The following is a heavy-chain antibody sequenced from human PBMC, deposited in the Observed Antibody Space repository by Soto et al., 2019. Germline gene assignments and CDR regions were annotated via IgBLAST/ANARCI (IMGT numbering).Heavy chain of an antibody. D-gene: IGHD4-17*01. CDR3: ARETPNIYGGNPDYYYGMDV. CDR2: IIPIFGTA. Sequence: SVKVSCKASGGTFSSYAISWVRQAPGQGLEWMGGIIPIFGTANYAQKFQGRVTITADESTSTAYMELSSLRSEDTAVYYCARETPNIYGGNPDYYYGMDVWGQGTTVTVSS. J-gene: IGHJ6*02. CDR1: GGTFSSYA. V-gene: IGHV1-69*13.